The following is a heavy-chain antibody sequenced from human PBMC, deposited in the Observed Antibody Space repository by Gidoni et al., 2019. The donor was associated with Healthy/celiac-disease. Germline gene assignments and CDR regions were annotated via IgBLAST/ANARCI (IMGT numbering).Heavy chain of an antibody. Sequence: EVQLVESVGGLVQPGGSLSLSCAASGFTFSSYSINWVRQSPGKGLEWVSYISSSSSTIYYADSGKGRFTISRDNAKNSLYLQMNSLRDEDTAVYYCAREVVYSGSSDAFDIWGQGTMVTVSS. J-gene: IGHJ3*02. D-gene: IGHD1-26*01. V-gene: IGHV3-48*02. CDR1: GFTFSSYS. CDR2: ISSSSSTI. CDR3: AREVVYSGSSDAFDI.